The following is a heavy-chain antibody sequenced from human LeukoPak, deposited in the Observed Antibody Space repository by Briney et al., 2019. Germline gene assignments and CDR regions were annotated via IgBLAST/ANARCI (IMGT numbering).Heavy chain of an antibody. D-gene: IGHD1-14*01. CDR3: ASDPESRQGNDAFDI. CDR2: ISSSGSTI. J-gene: IGHJ3*02. V-gene: IGHV3-11*04. CDR1: GVTFSDYY. Sequence: GGSLRLSCAASGVTFSDYYMSWVRQAPGKGLEWVSYISSSGSTIYYADSVKGRFTISRDNAKNSLYLQMNSLRAEDTAVYYCASDPESRQGNDAFDIWGQGTMVTVSS.